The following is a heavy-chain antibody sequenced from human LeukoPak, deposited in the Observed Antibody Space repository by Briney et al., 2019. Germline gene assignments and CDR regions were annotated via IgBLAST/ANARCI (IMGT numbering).Heavy chain of an antibody. Sequence: ASVKVSCKASGGTFSSYAISWVRQAPGQGLEWMGWIGTYNGDTNYAQKLQGRVTVTTDSSTTTAYMELRSLRSDDTAVYYCARDFLCTNGVCHDCFDPWGQGTLVTVSS. D-gene: IGHD2-8*01. CDR1: GGTFSSYA. J-gene: IGHJ5*02. CDR3: ARDFLCTNGVCHDCFDP. CDR2: IGTYNGDT. V-gene: IGHV1-18*01.